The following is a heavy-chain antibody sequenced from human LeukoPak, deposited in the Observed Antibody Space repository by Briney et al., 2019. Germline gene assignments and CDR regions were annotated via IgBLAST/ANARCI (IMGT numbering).Heavy chain of an antibody. D-gene: IGHD6-19*01. CDR3: AELFGGWYSSGWYGDY. Sequence: GGSLRLSCAASGFTFSSYGMHWVRQAPGKGLEWVAVIWYDGSNKYYADSVKGRFTISRDNSKNTLYLQMNSLRAEDTAVYYCAELFGGWYSSGWYGDYWGQGTLVTVSS. CDR2: IWYDGSNK. J-gene: IGHJ4*02. CDR1: GFTFSSYG. V-gene: IGHV3-33*06.